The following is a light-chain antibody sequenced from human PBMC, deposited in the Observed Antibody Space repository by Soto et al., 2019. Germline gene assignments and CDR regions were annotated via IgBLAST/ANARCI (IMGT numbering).Light chain of an antibody. J-gene: IGLJ2*01. CDR1: SSDVGGYNY. Sequence: QSALTQPASVSGSPGQSITISCTGTSSDVGGYNYVSWYQHHPGKAPKLMIVDVSNRPSGVSNRFSGSKSGNTASLTISGLQSEDEADYYCSSYTSSSTLNVLFGGGTKLTV. V-gene: IGLV2-14*03. CDR2: DVS. CDR3: SSYTSSSTLNVL.